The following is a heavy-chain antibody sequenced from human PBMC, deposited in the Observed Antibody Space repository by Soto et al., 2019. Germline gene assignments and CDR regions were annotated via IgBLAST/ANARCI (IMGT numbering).Heavy chain of an antibody. CDR1: GDTISSSNYY. CDR3: ARQYYDMLTGHPPGY. CDR2: IYYSGST. D-gene: IGHD3-9*01. V-gene: IGHV4-39*01. Sequence: SETLSLTCSVSGDTISSSNYYWGWIRQPPGKGLEWIGSIYYSGSTYCTSSLKSRVTISVDTSKNQFSLTLSSVTAADTAVYYCARQYYDMLTGHPPGYWGQGTVVTVSS. J-gene: IGHJ4*02.